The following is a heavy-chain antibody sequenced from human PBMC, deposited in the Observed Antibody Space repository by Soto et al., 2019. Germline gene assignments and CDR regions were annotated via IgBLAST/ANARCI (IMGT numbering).Heavy chain of an antibody. V-gene: IGHV1-8*01. D-gene: IGHD5-18*01. CDR2: MNPNSGNT. Sequence: QVQLVQSGAEVKKPGASVKVSCKSSGYTFTSYDINWVRQATGQGLEWMGWMNPNSGNTAYAQKFQGRVTMTRNTSISTAYMELSSLRSEDTAVYYCARETTMGHLVGFDPWGQGTLVTVSS. CDR1: GYTFTSYD. J-gene: IGHJ5*02. CDR3: ARETTMGHLVGFDP.